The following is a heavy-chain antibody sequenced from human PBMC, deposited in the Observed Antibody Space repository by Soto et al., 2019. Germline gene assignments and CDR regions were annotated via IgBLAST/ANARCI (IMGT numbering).Heavy chain of an antibody. D-gene: IGHD5-18*01. Sequence: QGQLVQSGAEVKKPGAAVKVSCKASGYSLSDFYIHWVRQAPGHGPEWMGIFNPSGGRTSYAQKFQERVTMTSHTSTSTVYMELRRLTSEDTAVYYCATEKTTAHWYFEVWGRGTLVTVSS. J-gene: IGHJ2*01. CDR2: FNPSGGRT. CDR3: ATEKTTAHWYFEV. CDR1: GYSLSDFY. V-gene: IGHV1-46*01.